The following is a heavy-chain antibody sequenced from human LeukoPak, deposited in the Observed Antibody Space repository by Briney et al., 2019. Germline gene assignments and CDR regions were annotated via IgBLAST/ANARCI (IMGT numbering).Heavy chain of an antibody. V-gene: IGHV4-59*01. D-gene: IGHD3-22*01. J-gene: IGHJ5*02. Sequence: SETLSLTCTASGGSISSYYWSWIRQPPGKGLEWIGYIYYSGSTNYNPSLKSRVTISVDTSKNQFSLKLSSVTAADTAVYYCARFYDSSAWFDPWGQGTLVTVSS. CDR3: ARFYDSSAWFDP. CDR2: IYYSGST. CDR1: GGSISSYY.